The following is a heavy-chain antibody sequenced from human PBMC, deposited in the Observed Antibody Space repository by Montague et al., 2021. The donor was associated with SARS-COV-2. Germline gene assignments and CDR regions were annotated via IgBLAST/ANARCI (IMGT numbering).Heavy chain of an antibody. J-gene: IGHJ4*02. D-gene: IGHD3-22*01. CDR2: MHYSGRT. Sequence: SETLSLTCTVSGGSISSNYWSWIRQPQGEGMEGVGFMHYSGRTNYNPSLYNRLTISVDTSKNQFSLTLSSVTAADTAVYYCARHFYDSSDYYSEAYLDYWGQGTLVTVSS. V-gene: IGHV4-59*08. CDR3: ARHFYDSSDYYSEAYLDY. CDR1: GGSISSNY.